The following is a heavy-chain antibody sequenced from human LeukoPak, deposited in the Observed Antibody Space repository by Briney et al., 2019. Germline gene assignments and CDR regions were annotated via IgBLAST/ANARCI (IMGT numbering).Heavy chain of an antibody. CDR1: GFTFRSYS. V-gene: IGHV3-21*01. Sequence: GGSLRLSCVASGFTFRSYSMNWVRQAPGKGLEWVSSIGGSSTSIYYADSVKGRFTISRDNAKNSLYLQMNRLRAEDTAVYFCAREAEEAFDYWGQGTLVTVSS. J-gene: IGHJ4*02. CDR3: AREAEEAFDY. CDR2: IGGSSTSI.